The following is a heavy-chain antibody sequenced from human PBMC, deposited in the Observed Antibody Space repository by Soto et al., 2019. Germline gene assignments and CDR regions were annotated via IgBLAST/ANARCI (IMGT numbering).Heavy chain of an antibody. J-gene: IGHJ4*02. CDR1: GGSITSVGYS. D-gene: IGHD5-12*01. Sequence: PSETLSLTCAVSGGSITSVGYSWSWIRQAPGKGLEWLGYIYLSVSAYYNPSLKSRVTISIDKSKNQFSRKLISVTAADTAVYYCARGIVATETFDYWGQGTLVTVAS. V-gene: IGHV4-30-2*01. CDR3: ARGIVATETFDY. CDR2: IYLSVSA.